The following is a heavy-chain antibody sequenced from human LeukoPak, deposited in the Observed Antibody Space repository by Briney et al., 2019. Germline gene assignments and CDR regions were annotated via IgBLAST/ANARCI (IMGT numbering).Heavy chain of an antibody. CDR1: GYSISSSNW. V-gene: IGHV4-28*01. CDR3: AKKVAGVGYFDP. J-gene: IGHJ5*02. CDR2: IYYDGNT. D-gene: IGHD3-3*01. Sequence: PSDTLSPTCAVSGYSISSSNWWGWIRPPPGKGLEWIGYIYYDGNTYYNPSLKSRVAMSVDTSKNQFSLKLSSVTAVDTAVYYCAKKVAGVGYFDPWGQGTLVTVSS.